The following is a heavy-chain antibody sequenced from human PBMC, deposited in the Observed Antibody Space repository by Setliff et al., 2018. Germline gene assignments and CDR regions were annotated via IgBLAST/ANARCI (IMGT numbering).Heavy chain of an antibody. D-gene: IGHD1-26*01. Sequence: PSETLSLTCTVSGGSISSYYWSWIRQPPGKGLEWIGYIYYSGSTNYNPSLGSRATISFDSSKIELSLKLASVTAADTAVYYCTSVLNSVSDAFDVWGQGTVVTVSS. CDR3: TSVLNSVSDAFDV. CDR1: GGSISSYY. J-gene: IGHJ3*01. V-gene: IGHV4-59*12. CDR2: IYYSGST.